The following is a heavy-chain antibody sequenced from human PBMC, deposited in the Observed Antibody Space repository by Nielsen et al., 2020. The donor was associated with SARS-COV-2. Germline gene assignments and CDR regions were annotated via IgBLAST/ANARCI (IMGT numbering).Heavy chain of an antibody. CDR2: IWYDGSNK. D-gene: IGHD6-13*01. J-gene: IGHJ4*02. Sequence: GESLKISCAASGFTFSSYGMHWVRQAPGKGLEWVAVIWYDGSNKYYADSVKGRFTISRDNSKNTLYLQMNSLRAEDTAVYYCGKFDDGYSNWGQGTLVTVSS. CDR1: GFTFSSYG. CDR3: GKFDDGYSN. V-gene: IGHV3-33*06.